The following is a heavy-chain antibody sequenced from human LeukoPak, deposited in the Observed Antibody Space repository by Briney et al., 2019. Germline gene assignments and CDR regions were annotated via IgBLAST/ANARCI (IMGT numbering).Heavy chain of an antibody. J-gene: IGHJ5*02. CDR1: GFTFSSYA. CDR3: AKDFRGYSGYDLWFDP. CDR2: IRYDGSNK. Sequence: GGSLRLSCAASGFTFSSYAMSWVRQAPGKGLEWVAFIRYDGSNKYYADSVKGRFTISRDNSKNTLYLQMNSLRAEDTAVYYCAKDFRGYSGYDLWFDPWGQGTLDTVSS. V-gene: IGHV3-30*02. D-gene: IGHD5-12*01.